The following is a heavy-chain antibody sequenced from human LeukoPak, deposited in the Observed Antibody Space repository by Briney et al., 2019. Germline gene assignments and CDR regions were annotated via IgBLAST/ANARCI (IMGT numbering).Heavy chain of an antibody. J-gene: IGHJ3*02. D-gene: IGHD3-10*01. V-gene: IGHV3-53*01. CDR2: IYRDGST. CDR3: AREGNYGSGTYEALDI. CDR1: GFIVSSNY. Sequence: GGSLRLSCAASGFIVSSNYMNWVRQAPGKGLEWVSVIYRDGSTYYTDSAKGRFTISRDNSKNTLYLQMNSLRAEDTAMYYCAREGNYGSGTYEALDIWGQGTMVTVSS.